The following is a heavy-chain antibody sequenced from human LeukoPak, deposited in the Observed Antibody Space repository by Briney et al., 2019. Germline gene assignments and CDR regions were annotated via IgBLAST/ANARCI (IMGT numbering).Heavy chain of an antibody. V-gene: IGHV1-18*01. J-gene: IGHJ3*02. CDR2: ISPYNGNT. D-gene: IGHD2-8*02. CDR3: ASNTGSGGSAFDI. CDR1: GYTFTSYG. Sequence: ASVKVSCKASGYTFTSYGISWVRQAPGQGLEWMGWISPYNGNTHFAQNLQGRVTLTTDTSTSTAYIELRSLRSDDTAVYYCASNTGSGGSAFDIWGQGTMVTVSS.